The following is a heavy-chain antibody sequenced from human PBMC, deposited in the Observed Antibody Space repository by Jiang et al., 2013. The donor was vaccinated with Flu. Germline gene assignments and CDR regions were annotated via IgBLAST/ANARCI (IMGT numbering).Heavy chain of an antibody. J-gene: IGHJ3*02. CDR2: IYTSGST. D-gene: IGHD3-22*01. CDR3: ARVGLIVVVAPHDFAFDI. CDR1: GGSISSYY. Sequence: LLKPSETLSLTCTVSGGSISSYYWSWIRQPAGKGLEWIGRIYTSGSTNYNPSLKSRVTMSVDTSKNQFSLKLSSVTAADTAVYYCARVGLIVVVAPHDFAFDIWGQGTMVTVSS. V-gene: IGHV4-4*07.